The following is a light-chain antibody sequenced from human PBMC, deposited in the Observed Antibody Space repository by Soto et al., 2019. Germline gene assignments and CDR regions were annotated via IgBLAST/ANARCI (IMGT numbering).Light chain of an antibody. J-gene: IGKJ2*01. V-gene: IGKV3-20*01. CDR1: QSVSSSY. Sequence: IVLTQSPGTLSLSPGERATLSCRASQSVSSSYLAWYQQKPGQAPRLLIYGASSRATGIPDRFSGSGSGTDFTLTISRLEPEDFAGYYCQQYGSSPPWYTFGQGTKLEIK. CDR2: GAS. CDR3: QQYGSSPPWYT.